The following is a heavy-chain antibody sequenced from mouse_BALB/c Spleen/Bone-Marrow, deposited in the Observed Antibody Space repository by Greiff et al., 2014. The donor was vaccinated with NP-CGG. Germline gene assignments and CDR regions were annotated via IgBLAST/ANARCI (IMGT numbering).Heavy chain of an antibody. Sequence: EVQLQQSGPELEKPGASVEISCKASGYSFSGYNLNWVKQSNGQSLEWIGNIDPYYGDTTYNQKFKGKATLTVDRSSSTAYMQLKSLTSEDSAVYYCARKAYYTNWWYFDVWGAGTTVTVSS. CDR3: ARKAYYTNWWYFDV. CDR1: GYSFSGYN. J-gene: IGHJ1*01. CDR2: IDPYYGDT. V-gene: IGHV1-39*01. D-gene: IGHD2-5*01.